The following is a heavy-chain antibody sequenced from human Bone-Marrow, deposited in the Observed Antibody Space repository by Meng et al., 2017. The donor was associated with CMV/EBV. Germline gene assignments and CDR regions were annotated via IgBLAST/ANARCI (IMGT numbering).Heavy chain of an antibody. V-gene: IGHV1-69*05. CDR1: GYTFISYA. CDR2: IIPIFGTA. J-gene: IGHJ4*02. D-gene: IGHD2-2*01. Sequence: SVKVSCKTSGYTFISYAISWVRQAPGQGLEWMGGIIPIFGTANYAQKFQGRVTITTDESTSTAYMELSSLRSEDTAVYYCAAPDLDHCSSTSCYLDYWGQGTLVTVSS. CDR3: AAPDLDHCSSTSCYLDY.